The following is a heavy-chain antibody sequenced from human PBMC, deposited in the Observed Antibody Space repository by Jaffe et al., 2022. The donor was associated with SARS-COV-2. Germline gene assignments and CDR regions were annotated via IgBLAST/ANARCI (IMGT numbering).Heavy chain of an antibody. J-gene: IGHJ4*02. CDR3: ARQDGLQFYYFDY. V-gene: IGHV5-51*01. Sequence: EVQLVQSGPEVKKPGESLKISCKGSGYSFKNYWIAWVRQMPGKGLEWMGIIYPGDSDTRYSPSFQGQVTISVDKSITTAYLQWSSLKASDTAMYYCARQDGLQFYYFDYWGQGTLVTVSS. CDR2: IYPGDSDT. CDR1: GYSFKNYW. D-gene: IGHD5-12*01.